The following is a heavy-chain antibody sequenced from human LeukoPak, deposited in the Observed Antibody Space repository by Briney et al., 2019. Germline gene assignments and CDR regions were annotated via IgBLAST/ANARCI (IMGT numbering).Heavy chain of an antibody. D-gene: IGHD2-15*01. CDR3: ARDPPHCSGGSCYSGQVDY. V-gene: IGHV3-23*01. CDR1: GFTFRSYA. J-gene: IGHJ4*02. Sequence: GGSLRLSCAASGFTFRSYAIIWVRQAPGKGLEWVSVISGSGAGTYYADSVKGRFTISRDNSKSTVYLQMNSLRAEDTAVYYCARDPPHCSGGSCYSGQVDYWGQGTLVTVSS. CDR2: ISGSGAGT.